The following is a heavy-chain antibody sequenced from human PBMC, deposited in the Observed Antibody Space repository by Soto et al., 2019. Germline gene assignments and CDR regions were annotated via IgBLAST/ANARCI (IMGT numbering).Heavy chain of an antibody. J-gene: IGHJ4*02. V-gene: IGHV1-18*01. D-gene: IGHD2-21*01. CDR1: GYTFTSYG. Sequence: QVQLVQSGAEVKKPGASVKDSCKASGYTFTSYGISLVRQAPGQGLEWMGWISAYNRNTNDALKLQGRGTMTSDTSTSIAYLELRSLRSQDTAVYYGARASLTLLFDYWGQGCLVVVAT. CDR2: ISAYNRNT. CDR3: ARASLTLLFDY.